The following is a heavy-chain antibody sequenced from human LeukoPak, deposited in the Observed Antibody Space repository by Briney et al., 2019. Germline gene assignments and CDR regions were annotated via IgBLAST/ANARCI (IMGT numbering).Heavy chain of an antibody. D-gene: IGHD3-16*01. J-gene: IGHJ4*02. Sequence: SETLSLTCTVCGGSISGYYWVWLRQPPGGALVYIGYIFYSCTTNYNPSLKSRITILEDTPKNQSFLTLSSVTAAATAVYYCARIAGITGGADYWGQGTLVTVSS. CDR1: GGSISGYY. CDR3: ARIAGITGGADY. CDR2: IFYSCTT. V-gene: IGHV4-59*12.